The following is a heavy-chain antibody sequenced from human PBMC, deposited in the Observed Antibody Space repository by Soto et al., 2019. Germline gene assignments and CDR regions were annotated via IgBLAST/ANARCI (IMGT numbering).Heavy chain of an antibody. CDR1: GFTFSSYV. Sequence: QVQLVESGGGVVQSGRSLRLSCAASGFTFSSYVMYWVRQAPGKGLEWVAVISYDGSGEHYADSVKRRFNISRDISKNMLSLQMNSLSVEDTAVYYCARGNYAGGPVYSGCGPWGQGSLVTVSS. V-gene: IGHV3-30*03. J-gene: IGHJ5*02. CDR2: ISYDGSGE. D-gene: IGHD2-15*01. CDR3: ARGNYAGGPVYSGCGP.